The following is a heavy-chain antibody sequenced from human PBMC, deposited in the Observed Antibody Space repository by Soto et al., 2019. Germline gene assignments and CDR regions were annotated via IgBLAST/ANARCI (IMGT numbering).Heavy chain of an antibody. V-gene: IGHV3-23*01. CDR2: ISESGGST. D-gene: IGHD6-13*01. CDR3: AKRSPYSSGWYSPIFDY. Sequence: LRLSCAASGFSFSEYAMSWVRQAPGKGLEWVSVISESGGSTHYADSVRGRFTVSRDNSKNSLFLRMNSLRDEDTAVYFCAKRSPYSSGWYSPIFDYWGQGALVTVSS. CDR1: GFSFSEYA. J-gene: IGHJ4*02.